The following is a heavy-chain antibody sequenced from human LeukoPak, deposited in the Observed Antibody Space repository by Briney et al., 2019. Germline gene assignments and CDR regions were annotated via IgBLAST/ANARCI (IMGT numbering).Heavy chain of an antibody. CDR3: ARVNIVSANFDY. D-gene: IGHD5/OR15-5a*01. Sequence: GGSLRLSCAASGFTLSSYAMNWVRQAPGKGLEWVSAISGSGAVTYYADSVKGRFTISRDNSRSTLYLQMSSLRADDTAVYYCARVNIVSANFDYWGQGTLVTVSS. CDR1: GFTLSSYA. CDR2: ISGSGAVT. V-gene: IGHV3-23*01. J-gene: IGHJ4*02.